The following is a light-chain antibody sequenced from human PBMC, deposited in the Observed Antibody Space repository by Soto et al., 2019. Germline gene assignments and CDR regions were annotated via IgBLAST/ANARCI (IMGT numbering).Light chain of an antibody. CDR1: QTLSSAY. Sequence: EVVLTPSPGTLSLSPGEGATLSCRVSQTLSSAYLAWYQQKPGQAPRLLISGSSIRATGIPDRFSCGGSGTDFTLTITRLEPEDFAVYYCQQYITSPYTFGQGTKLEIK. CDR3: QQYITSPYT. V-gene: IGKV3-20*01. J-gene: IGKJ2*01. CDR2: GSS.